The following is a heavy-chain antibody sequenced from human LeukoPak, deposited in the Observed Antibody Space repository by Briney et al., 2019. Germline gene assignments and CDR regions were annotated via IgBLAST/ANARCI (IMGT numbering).Heavy chain of an antibody. CDR1: AGNFISYA. V-gene: IGHV1-69*05. CDR2: IIHIFGTA. J-gene: IGHJ6*03. Sequence: SVKVSCKASAGNFISYAFSWVLQPPGQGLEWMVGIIHIFGTANYSQKFQARLTITTNEATNTANMELSRLRSEDTAVYYCARDLGLTEAGYYYYMDVWGKGTTVTVSS. D-gene: IGHD4/OR15-4a*01. CDR3: ARDLGLTEAGYYYYMDV.